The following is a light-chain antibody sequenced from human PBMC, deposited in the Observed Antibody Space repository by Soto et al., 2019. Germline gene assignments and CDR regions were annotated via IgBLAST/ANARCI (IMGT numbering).Light chain of an antibody. J-gene: IGKJ1*01. CDR3: QQYNSYST. V-gene: IGKV1-5*01. CDR1: QTISRW. Sequence: DIELTQSPSTLSASVGDRFTIXXRASQTISRWLAWYQQKPGKAPEXLIHDVSTLQSGVSSRFSGSGSGTEFTLTISSLQPDDFATYYCQQYNSYSTFGQGTKVDI. CDR2: DVS.